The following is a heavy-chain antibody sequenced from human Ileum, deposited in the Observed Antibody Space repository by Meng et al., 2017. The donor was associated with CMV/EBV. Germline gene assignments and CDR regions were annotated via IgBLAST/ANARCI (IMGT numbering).Heavy chain of an antibody. D-gene: IGHD3-10*02. J-gene: IGHJ4*02. CDR3: TRDMFND. Sequence: GGSLRLSCAASGFTISGFTMNWVRQAPGKGLEWVANIRSDGGDRNFVDSVKGRFTISRDNARNSVYLQMNSLRGEDTALYYCTRDMFNDWGQGTPVTVSS. CDR1: GFTISGFT. CDR2: IRSDGGDR. V-gene: IGHV3-7*01.